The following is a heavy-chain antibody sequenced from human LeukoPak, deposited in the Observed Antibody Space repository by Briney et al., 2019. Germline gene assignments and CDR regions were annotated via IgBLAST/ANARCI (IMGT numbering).Heavy chain of an antibody. CDR1: GFTFSSYW. V-gene: IGHV3-74*01. Sequence: PGGSLRLSCAASGFTFSSYWMHWVRQAPGKGLVWVSRINEGGSSISYADSVKGRFTISRDNAKNTLYLQMNSLRAEDTALYHCARFRSRGSSMGYYFDYWGQGTLVTVSS. J-gene: IGHJ4*02. D-gene: IGHD1-26*01. CDR3: ARFRSRGSSMGYYFDY. CDR2: INEGGSSI.